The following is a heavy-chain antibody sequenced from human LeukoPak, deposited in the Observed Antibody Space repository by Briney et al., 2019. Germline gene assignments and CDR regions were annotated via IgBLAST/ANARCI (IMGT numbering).Heavy chain of an antibody. J-gene: IGHJ3*02. D-gene: IGHD6-19*01. Sequence: SVKVSCKASGFTFTSSAVQWVRQARGQRLEWIGWIVVGSGNTNYAQKFQERVTITRDMSTSTAYMELSSLRAEDTAVYYCAKGGAYSSGWYWAPPNDAFDIWGQGTMVTVSS. CDR2: IVVGSGNT. CDR1: GFTFTSSA. V-gene: IGHV1-58*01. CDR3: AKGGAYSSGWYWAPPNDAFDI.